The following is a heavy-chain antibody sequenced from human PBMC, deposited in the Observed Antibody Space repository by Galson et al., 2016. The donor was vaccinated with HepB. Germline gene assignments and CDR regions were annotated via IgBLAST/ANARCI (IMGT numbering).Heavy chain of an antibody. CDR2: IRPEGSGK. Sequence: SLRLSCAASGFTFSDYWMNWVRQAPGKGLEWVANIRPEGSGKNYVDSVKGRFTISRDNPKKSMYLQMNILRAEDTAVYYCARDQLQILFLKTYYFDYWGQGAPVTVSS. CDR1: GFTFSDYW. J-gene: IGHJ4*02. D-gene: IGHD3-3*01. CDR3: ARDQLQILFLKTYYFDY. V-gene: IGHV3-7*01.